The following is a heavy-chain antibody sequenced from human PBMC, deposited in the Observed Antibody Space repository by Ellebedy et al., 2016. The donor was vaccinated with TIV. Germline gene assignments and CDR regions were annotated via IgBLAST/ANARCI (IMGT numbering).Heavy chain of an antibody. D-gene: IGHD4-11*01. CDR3: ARDLPESYSDYSALDI. V-gene: IGHV3-7*01. J-gene: IGHJ3*02. CDR1: GFTFSSYW. CDR2: IKQDGSEK. Sequence: GESLKISXAASGFTFSSYWMSWVRQAPGKGLEWVANIKQDGSEKYYVDSVKGRFTISRDNAKNSLYLQMNSLRTGDTAVYFCARDLPESYSDYSALDIWGQGTMVSVSS.